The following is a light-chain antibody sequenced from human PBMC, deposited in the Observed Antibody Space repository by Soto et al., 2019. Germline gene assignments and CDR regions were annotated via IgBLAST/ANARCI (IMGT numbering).Light chain of an antibody. CDR2: WAS. J-gene: IGKJ1*01. Sequence: DIVMTQSPDSLAVSLGERATINCKSSQSVLYSSNNKNYLAWYQQKPGQPPKLLIYWASTRESGVPDRFSGSGYGTDFTLTISRLQAEDVAVYYCQQYYSPWTFGQETKVELK. CDR3: QQYYSPWT. V-gene: IGKV4-1*01. CDR1: QSVLYSSNNKNY.